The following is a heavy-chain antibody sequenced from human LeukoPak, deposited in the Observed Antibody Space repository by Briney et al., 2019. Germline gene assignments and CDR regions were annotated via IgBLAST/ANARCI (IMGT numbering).Heavy chain of an antibody. D-gene: IGHD2-15*01. CDR1: GFTFSSYG. CDR3: AKAPVTSCRGAFCYPFDS. J-gene: IGHJ4*02. V-gene: IGHV3-23*01. CDR2: ISGSGGST. Sequence: GGSLRLSCAASGFTFSSYGMSWVRQAPGKGLEWVSAISGSGGSTYYADSVKGRFTISRDNSRNTMYLQMNSLRAEDAAVYYCAKAPVTSCRGAFCYPFDSWGQGTLVTVSS.